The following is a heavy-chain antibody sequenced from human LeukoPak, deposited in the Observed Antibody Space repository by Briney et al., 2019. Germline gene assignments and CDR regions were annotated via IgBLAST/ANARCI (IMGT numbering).Heavy chain of an antibody. CDR3: TRGSSCRRDN. CDR2: MNPNSGNT. J-gene: IGHJ4*02. V-gene: IGHV1-8*01. Sequence: GASVKVSDKASGYTFTSCDINWVRQATGQGLEWMGWMNPNSGNTGYGQSFQGRITMTRDISIGTAYMELSNLTSEDTAIYYCTRGSSCRRDNWGQGTLVTVSA. CDR1: GYTFTSCD.